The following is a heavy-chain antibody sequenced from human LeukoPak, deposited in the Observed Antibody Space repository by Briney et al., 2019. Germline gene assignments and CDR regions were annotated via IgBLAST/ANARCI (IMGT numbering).Heavy chain of an antibody. J-gene: IGHJ5*02. CDR2: INHSGST. CDR1: GGSLSGYY. CDR3: ARGRGELELLP. V-gene: IGHV4-34*01. Sequence: SETLSLTCAVYGGSLSGYYWSWIRQPPGKGLEWIGEINHSGSTNYNPSLKSRVTISVDTSKNQFSLKLSSVTAADTAVYNCARGRGELELLPWGQGTLVTVPS. D-gene: IGHD1-7*01.